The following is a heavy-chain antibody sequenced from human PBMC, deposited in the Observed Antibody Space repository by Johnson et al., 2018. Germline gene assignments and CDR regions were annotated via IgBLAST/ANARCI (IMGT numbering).Heavy chain of an antibody. CDR3: TRVRIVGATSGYFQH. V-gene: IGHV3-49*05. J-gene: IGHJ1*01. CDR1: GFTFGDYA. D-gene: IGHD1-26*01. Sequence: EVQLVEPGGGLVKPGRSLRLSCTASGFTFGDYAMSWFRQAPGKGLEWVGFIRSKAYGGPTEYAASVKGRFTISRDDSKSIAYLQMKSLKTEDTAVYYCTRVRIVGATSGYFQHWGQGTLVTVSS. CDR2: IRSKAYGGPT.